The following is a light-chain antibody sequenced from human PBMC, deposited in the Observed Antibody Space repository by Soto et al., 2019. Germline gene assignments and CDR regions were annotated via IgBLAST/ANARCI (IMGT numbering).Light chain of an antibody. Sequence: QSALTQPASVSGSPGQSITMSCAGASSDVGSYNLVSWYQQYPGKAPKLIIYDGNKRPSGVSNRFSGSGSGNTASLTISGLPAEDAADYYCCSYTGSSTSFGGGTKLTVL. CDR3: CSYTGSSTS. CDR2: DGN. V-gene: IGLV2-23*01. CDR1: SSDVGSYNL. J-gene: IGLJ3*02.